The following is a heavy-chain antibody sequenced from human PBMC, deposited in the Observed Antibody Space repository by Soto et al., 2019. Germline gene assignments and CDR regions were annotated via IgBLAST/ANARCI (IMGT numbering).Heavy chain of an antibody. Sequence: GGSLRLSCSASRFTFGGYAMSWVRQAPGKGLEWVSGITGNAANAVYADSVKGRFTISRDNSKNALYLQLNSLRAEDTAVYFCAKAARDCGGDCYSSYFDSWGQGALVTVS. CDR2: ITGNAANA. D-gene: IGHD2-21*02. CDR3: AKAARDCGGDCYSSYFDS. J-gene: IGHJ4*02. CDR1: RFTFGGYA. V-gene: IGHV3-23*01.